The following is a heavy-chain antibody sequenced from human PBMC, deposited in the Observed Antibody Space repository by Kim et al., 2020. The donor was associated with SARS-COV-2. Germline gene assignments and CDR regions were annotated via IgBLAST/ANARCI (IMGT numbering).Heavy chain of an antibody. J-gene: IGHJ2*01. D-gene: IGHD6-13*01. Sequence: YNPSLKSRVTISVDKSKNQFSRKLSSVTAADTAVYYCARVGPAASWYFDLWGRGTLVTVSS. V-gene: IGHV4-4*02. CDR3: ARVGPAASWYFDL.